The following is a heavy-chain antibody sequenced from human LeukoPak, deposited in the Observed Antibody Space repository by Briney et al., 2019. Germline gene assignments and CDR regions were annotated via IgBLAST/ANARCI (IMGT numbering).Heavy chain of an antibody. J-gene: IGHJ4*02. CDR1: GFTFSSYW. D-gene: IGHD6-13*01. Sequence: GGSLRLSCAASGFTFSSYWMTWVRQAPGKGLEWVANIKGDGSEKYYVDSVKGRFTISRDSAKNSLFLQMNSLRAEDTAVYYCASGRPSSCWYDYWGQGTLVTVSS. CDR2: IKGDGSEK. V-gene: IGHV3-7*01. CDR3: ASGRPSSCWYDY.